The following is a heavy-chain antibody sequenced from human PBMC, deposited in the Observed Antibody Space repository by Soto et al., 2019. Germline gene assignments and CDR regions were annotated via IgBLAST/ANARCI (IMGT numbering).Heavy chain of an antibody. CDR3: ARAFPRSPFDY. D-gene: IGHD3-3*01. CDR2: IYYSGRT. J-gene: IGHJ4*02. Sequence: QLQLQESGPGLVKPSETLSLTCTVSGGSISSSSYYWGWIRQPPGKGLEWIGSIYYSGRTYYNPSLKSRVTISVDTSKNQFSLKLSSVTAADTAVYYCARAFPRSPFDYWGQGTLVTVSS. CDR1: GGSISSSSYY. V-gene: IGHV4-39*01.